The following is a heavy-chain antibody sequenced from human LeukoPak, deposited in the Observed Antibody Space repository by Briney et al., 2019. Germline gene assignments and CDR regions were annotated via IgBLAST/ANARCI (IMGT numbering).Heavy chain of an antibody. J-gene: IGHJ6*02. CDR3: ARDLEFTMTVVVITGSGMDV. Sequence: ASVKVSCEASGYTFTGYYMHWVRQAPGQGLEWMGWINPNSGGTNYAQKFQGRVTMTRDTSISTAYMELSRLRSDDTAVYYCARDLEFTMTVVVITGSGMDVWGQGTTVTVSS. D-gene: IGHD3-22*01. CDR2: INPNSGGT. CDR1: GYTFTGYY. V-gene: IGHV1-2*02.